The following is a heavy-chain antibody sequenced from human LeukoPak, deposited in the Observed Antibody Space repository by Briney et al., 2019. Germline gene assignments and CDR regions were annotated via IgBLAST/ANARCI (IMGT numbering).Heavy chain of an antibody. CDR2: ISGSGGGT. CDR1: GFTFSSYA. J-gene: IGHJ4*02. V-gene: IGHV3-23*01. Sequence: PGGSLRLSCAASGFTFSSYAMSWVRRPPGKGLEWVSTISGSGGGTYYADSVKGRFTISRDNSKNTLYLQMNSLRPEDTAVYYCAGYFCSGGSCYRYFDYWGQGTLVTVSS. D-gene: IGHD2-15*01. CDR3: AGYFCSGGSCYRYFDY.